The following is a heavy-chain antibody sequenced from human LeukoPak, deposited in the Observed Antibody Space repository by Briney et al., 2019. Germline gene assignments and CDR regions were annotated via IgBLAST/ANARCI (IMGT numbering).Heavy chain of an antibody. V-gene: IGHV1-69*01. CDR2: IIPIFGTA. Sequence: GASVKVSCKASGGTFSSYAISWVRQAPGQGLEWMGGIIPIFGTANYAQKFQGRVTITADESTSTAYMELSSLRSEDTAVYYCARGLPSYNWNYGGDYWGQGTLVTVSS. CDR1: GGTFSSYA. CDR3: ARGLPSYNWNYGGDY. J-gene: IGHJ4*02. D-gene: IGHD1-7*01.